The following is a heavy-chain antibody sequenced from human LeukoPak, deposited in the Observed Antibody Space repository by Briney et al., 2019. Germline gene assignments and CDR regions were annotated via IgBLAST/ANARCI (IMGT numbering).Heavy chain of an antibody. V-gene: IGHV4-59*01. CDR2: IYYSGST. D-gene: IGHD6-6*01. J-gene: IGHJ4*02. Sequence: SETLSLTCTVSGGSISSYYWSWIRQPPGKGLEWIGYIYYSGSTNYNPSLKSRVTISVDTSKNQFSLKLSSVTAADTAVYYCARVSSIAARPTHFDYWGQGTLVTVSS. CDR1: GGSISSYY. CDR3: ARVSSIAARPTHFDY.